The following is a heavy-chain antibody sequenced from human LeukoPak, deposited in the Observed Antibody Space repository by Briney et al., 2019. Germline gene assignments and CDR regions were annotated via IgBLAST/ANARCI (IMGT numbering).Heavy chain of an antibody. D-gene: IGHD4-11*01. CDR2: IYYSGST. J-gene: IGHJ6*02. CDR1: GGSISSYY. V-gene: IGHV4-59*01. Sequence: PSETLSLTCTVSGGSISSYYWSWIRQPPGKGLEWIGYIYYSGSTNYNPSLKSRVTISVDTSKNQFSLKLSSVTAADTAVYYCARRTTAGFYYYGMDVWGQGTTVTVSS. CDR3: ARRTTAGFYYYGMDV.